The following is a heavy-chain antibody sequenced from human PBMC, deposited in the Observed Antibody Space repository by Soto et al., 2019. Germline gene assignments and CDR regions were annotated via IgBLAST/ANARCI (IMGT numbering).Heavy chain of an antibody. CDR1: GFTFSGHT. V-gene: IGHV3-21*02. D-gene: IGHD6-13*01. CDR2: ISSSGGYI. J-gene: IGHJ6*02. CDR3: AGRIAAGGGMDV. Sequence: EVQLVESGGGLVKPGGSLRLSCAASGFTFSGHTLTWVRQAPGKGLEWVSSISSSGGYIHYADSVKGRFTISRDNANNSLFLQMNSLRVEDTALYYCAGRIAAGGGMDVWGQGTTVSVSS.